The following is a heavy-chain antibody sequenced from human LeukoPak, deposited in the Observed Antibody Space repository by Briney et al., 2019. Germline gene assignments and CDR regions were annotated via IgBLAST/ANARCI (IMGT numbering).Heavy chain of an antibody. J-gene: IGHJ4*02. CDR3: ARLSVAVVDADY. CDR2: ISNNGGST. CDR1: GFTFSSCA. Sequence: GGSLRLSCAASGFTFSSCAMHWVRQAPGKGLEYVSAISNNGGSTYYANSVKGRFTISRDNSKNTLYLQMGSLRAEDMAVYYCARLSVAVVDADYWGQGTLVTVSS. D-gene: IGHD6-19*01. V-gene: IGHV3-64*01.